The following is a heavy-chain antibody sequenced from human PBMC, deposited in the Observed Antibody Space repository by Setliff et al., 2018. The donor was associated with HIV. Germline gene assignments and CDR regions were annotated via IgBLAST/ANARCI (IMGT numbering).Heavy chain of an antibody. CDR2: ITSGGST. D-gene: IGHD5-12*01. J-gene: IGHJ4*02. V-gene: IGHV3-23*01. CDR1: GFRFRSYG. CDR3: AKDPRAAVATICDY. Sequence: GGSLRLSCAASGFRFRSYGMHWVRQAPGKGLEWVAIITSGGSTYYADSAKGRFIISRDNSKNTLYLQMNSLRAEDTAVYYCAKDPRAAVATICDYWGQGTLVTVSS.